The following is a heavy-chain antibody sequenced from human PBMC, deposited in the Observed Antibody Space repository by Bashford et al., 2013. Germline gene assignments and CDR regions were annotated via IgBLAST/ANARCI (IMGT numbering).Heavy chain of an antibody. Sequence: ASVKVSCKASGYTFTSYGISWVRQAPGQGLEWMGWISGYNGNTNYAQKLQGRVTMTTDTSTSTAYMELRSLRSDDTAVYFCARRSPTFYDPSDGPGTDPRRGTRRGNPWV. CDR3: ARRSPTFYDPSDGPGTDPRRGTRRGNP. D-gene: IGHD3-16*01. J-gene: IGHJ5*02. CDR2: ISGYNGNT. CDR1: GYTFTSYG. V-gene: IGHV1-18*01.